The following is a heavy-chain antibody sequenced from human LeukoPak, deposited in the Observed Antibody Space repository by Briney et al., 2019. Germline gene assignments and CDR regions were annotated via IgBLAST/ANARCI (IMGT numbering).Heavy chain of an antibody. D-gene: IGHD6-25*01. Sequence: GGSLRLSCAASGFTVSSNYMSWVRQAPGKGLEWVSVIYSGGSTYYADSVKGRFTISRDNSKNTLYLQMNSLRVEDTAVYYCGRDLIGTAASWDCWGQGTLVTVSS. CDR2: IYSGGST. CDR3: GRDLIGTAASWDC. CDR1: GFTVSSNY. J-gene: IGHJ4*02. V-gene: IGHV3-53*01.